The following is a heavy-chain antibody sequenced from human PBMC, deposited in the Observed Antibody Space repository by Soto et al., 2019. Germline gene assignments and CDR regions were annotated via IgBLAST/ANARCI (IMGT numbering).Heavy chain of an antibody. D-gene: IGHD4-4*01. CDR2: VKGKTHGGTT. Sequence: EVQLVESGGGLVKPGGSLTLSCAASGFTFSNAWINWVRQAPGKGLEWVGHVKGKTHGGTTDFAASVKGRFAISRDDSISMAFMRMNSLKIEDTAVYYCTTDSYITVTPVRLDYWGHGTLVTVSS. CDR1: GFTFSNAW. J-gene: IGHJ4*01. CDR3: TTDSYITVTPVRLDY. V-gene: IGHV3-15*07.